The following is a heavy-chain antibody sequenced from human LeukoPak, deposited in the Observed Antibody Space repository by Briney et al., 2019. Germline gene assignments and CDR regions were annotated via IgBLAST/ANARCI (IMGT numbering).Heavy chain of an antibody. CDR3: ARHDSFAFDI. CDR1: GGSISSSSYY. Sequence: PSETLSLTCTVSGGSISSSSYYWGWVRQPPGKGLEWLGEVYSGGTTNCNPSLRSRVTISVDTSKNQISLRLSSVPAADTAVYYCARHDSFAFDIWGQGTMVTVSS. V-gene: IGHV4-39*07. J-gene: IGHJ3*02. CDR2: VYSGGTT. D-gene: IGHD2-21*02.